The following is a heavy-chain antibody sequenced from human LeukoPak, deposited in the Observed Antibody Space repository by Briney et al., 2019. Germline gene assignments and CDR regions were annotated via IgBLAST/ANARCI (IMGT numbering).Heavy chain of an antibody. CDR2: INPGGSSI. J-gene: IGHJ4*02. D-gene: IGHD4-11*01. V-gene: IGHV3-74*01. Sequence: PGRSLRLSCAASGFTFSSYWMHWVRQAPGKGLVWVARINPGGSSINYADSVKGRFTISRDTSKNTVYLQMNSLRAEDTGVYYCARSNQADDYWGQGTLVTVSS. CDR3: ARSNQADDY. CDR1: GFTFSSYW.